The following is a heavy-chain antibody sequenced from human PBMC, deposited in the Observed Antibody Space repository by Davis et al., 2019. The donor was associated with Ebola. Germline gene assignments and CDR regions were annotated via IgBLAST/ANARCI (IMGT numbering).Heavy chain of an antibody. CDR1: GYTFTGYD. J-gene: IGHJ4*02. D-gene: IGHD3-22*01. V-gene: IGHV1-2*06. CDR2: INPNSGGT. Sequence: AASVKVSCKASGYTFTGYDINWVRQATGQGLEWMGRINPNSGGTNYAQKFQGRVTMTRDTSISTAYMELSRLRSDDTAVYYCARRSSGYYYPFDYWGQGTLVTVSS. CDR3: ARRSSGYYYPFDY.